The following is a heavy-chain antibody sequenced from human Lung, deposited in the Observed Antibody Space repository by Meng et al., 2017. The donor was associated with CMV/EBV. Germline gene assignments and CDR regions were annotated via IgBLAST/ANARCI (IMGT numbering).Heavy chain of an antibody. CDR2: IRYDGSKK. CDR3: VKSHQYDNSNYFDY. J-gene: IGHJ4*02. Sequence: GGSXRLXCAASGFSFNIYGMHWVRQAPGKGLEWVAIIRYDGSKKSYADSVEGRLTISRDNSKNTLYLQMDSLRADDTAVYFCVKSHQYDNSNYFDYWGQGTXVTVSS. D-gene: IGHD3-22*01. V-gene: IGHV3-30*02. CDR1: GFSFNIYG.